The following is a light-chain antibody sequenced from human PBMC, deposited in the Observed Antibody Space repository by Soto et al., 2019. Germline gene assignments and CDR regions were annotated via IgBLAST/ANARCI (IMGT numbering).Light chain of an antibody. J-gene: IGLJ2*01. V-gene: IGLV2-8*01. CDR3: SSYAGSRLV. CDR2: EVS. CDR1: SSDVGGYNY. Sequence: QSALTQPPSASGSPGQSVTISCTGTSSDVGGYNYVPWYQQHPGKAPKLMIYEVSKRPSGVPDRFSGSKSGNTASLTVSGLQAEDEADYYCSSYAGSRLVFGGGTKLTVL.